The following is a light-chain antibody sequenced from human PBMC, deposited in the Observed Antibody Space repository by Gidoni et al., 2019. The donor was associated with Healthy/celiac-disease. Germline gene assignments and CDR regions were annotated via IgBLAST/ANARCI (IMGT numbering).Light chain of an antibody. J-gene: IGKJ2*01. V-gene: IGKV3-15*01. Sequence: EIEMTQSPATLSVSPGERATLSCRASQSVSSNLAWYQQKPGQAPRLLIYGASTRATGIPARLSGSGSGTEFTLTISSLQSEDFAVYYCQQYNNWPRMYTFGQGTKLEIK. CDR1: QSVSSN. CDR3: QQYNNWPRMYT. CDR2: GAS.